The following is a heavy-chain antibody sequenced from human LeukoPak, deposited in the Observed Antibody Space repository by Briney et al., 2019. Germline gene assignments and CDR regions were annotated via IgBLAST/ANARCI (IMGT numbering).Heavy chain of an antibody. J-gene: IGHJ4*02. CDR2: IRYDGTTK. CDR3: AKEGKASKPTDLDY. CDR1: GFTFTDYG. V-gene: IGHV3-30*02. Sequence: PGGSLRLSCAASGFTFTDYGIHWVRQAPGKGLEWVAFIRYDGTTKYYADSVKGRFTISRDNSRNTLYLQMNSLRTEDTAVYYCAKEGKASKPTDLDYWGQGTLVTVSS. D-gene: IGHD1-1*01.